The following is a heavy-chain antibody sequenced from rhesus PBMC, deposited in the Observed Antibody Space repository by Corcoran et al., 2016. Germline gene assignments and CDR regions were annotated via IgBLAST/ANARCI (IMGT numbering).Heavy chain of an antibody. D-gene: IGHD3-16*01. V-gene: IGHV4-160*01. Sequence: QVQLQESGPGLVKPSETLSLTCTVSGGSISPSYYWCWIRQPPGTGLEWMGRIYGSGGSTNDNPALKSRVTISRDTSKNQFALKLSSVTAADTAVYYCAREHYSGSYSYGDYWGQGVLVTVSS. CDR3: AREHYSGSYSYGDY. J-gene: IGHJ4*01. CDR2: IYGSGGST. CDR1: GGSISPSYY.